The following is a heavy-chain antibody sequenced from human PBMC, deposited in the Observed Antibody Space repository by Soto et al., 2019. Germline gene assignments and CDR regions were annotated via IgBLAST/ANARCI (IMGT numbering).Heavy chain of an antibody. CDR1: GGSISSGDYY. J-gene: IGHJ6*02. CDR2: IYYGGST. D-gene: IGHD3-3*01. Sequence: QVQLQESGPGLVKPSQTLSLTCTVSGGSISSGDYYWSWSRQPPGKGLEWIGYIYYGGSTYYNPSLKSRVTISVDTSKNQFSLKLSSVTAADTAVYYCAREDKSYYDDGMDVWGQGTTVTVSS. V-gene: IGHV4-30-4*01. CDR3: AREDKSYYDDGMDV.